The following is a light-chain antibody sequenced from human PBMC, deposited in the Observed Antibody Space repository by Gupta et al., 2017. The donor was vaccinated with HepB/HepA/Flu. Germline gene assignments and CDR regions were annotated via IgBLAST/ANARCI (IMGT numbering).Light chain of an antibody. CDR3: ASWDSSRRGWV. J-gene: IGLJ3*02. CDR2: SDV. CDR1: PSNIGAHY. V-gene: IGLV1-47*01. Sequence: QSDLTQPPPASGTPGQRVTLTCSGSPSNIGAHYVYWYQQLPGSAPKLLIYSDVQRPSGVPGRFSGSKSGTSASLAISGLRSEDEADYCCASWDSSRRGWVFGGGTKLTVV.